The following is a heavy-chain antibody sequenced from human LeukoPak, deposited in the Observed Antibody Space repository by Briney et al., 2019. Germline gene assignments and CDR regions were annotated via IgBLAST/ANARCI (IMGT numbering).Heavy chain of an antibody. CDR3: ARGPGNNTGWSAGMPKGWFDP. Sequence: GASVKVSCKASGYTFTSYVINWVRQATGQRLEWMGWMNPNSGNTGYAKKFQGRVTMTRNTSMSTAYMELSSLRSEDSAVYYCARGPGNNTGWSAGMPKGWFDPWGQGTLVTVSS. CDR2: MNPNSGNT. J-gene: IGHJ5*02. CDR1: GYTFTSYV. V-gene: IGHV1-8*01. D-gene: IGHD6-19*01.